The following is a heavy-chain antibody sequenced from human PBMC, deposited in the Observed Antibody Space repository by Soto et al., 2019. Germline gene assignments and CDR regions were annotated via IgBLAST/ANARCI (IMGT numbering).Heavy chain of an antibody. D-gene: IGHD4-4*01. Sequence: LKISCKGSGYSFTSYWISWVRQMPGKGLEWMGRIDPSDSYTNYSPSFQGHVTISADKSISTAYLQWSSLKASDTAMYYCARPDMTTVTNYYYYGMDVWGQGTTVTVSS. J-gene: IGHJ6*02. V-gene: IGHV5-10-1*01. CDR2: IDPSDSYT. CDR3: ARPDMTTVTNYYYYGMDV. CDR1: GYSFTSYW.